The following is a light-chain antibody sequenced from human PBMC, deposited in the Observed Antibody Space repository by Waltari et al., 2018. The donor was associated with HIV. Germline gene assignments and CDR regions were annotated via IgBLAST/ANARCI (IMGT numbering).Light chain of an antibody. CDR1: QSVSSY. CDR3: QQYGTSVYT. V-gene: IGKV3-20*01. CDR2: GAS. Sequence: ELVLTQSPGTLSLSPGERATLSCRASQSVSSYVAWYQQKSGQAPRLLIYGASSRATGIPDRFSGSGSGTDFTLTISRLEPEDFAMYYCQQYGTSVYTFGQGTKLEIK. J-gene: IGKJ2*01.